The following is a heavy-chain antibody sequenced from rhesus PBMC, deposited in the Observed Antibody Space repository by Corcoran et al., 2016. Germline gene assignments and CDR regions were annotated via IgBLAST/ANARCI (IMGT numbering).Heavy chain of an antibody. V-gene: IGHV1-180*01. CDR3: TRSKGTVTTSDY. Sequence: QVQLVQSGSEIKQPGASVRLSCKASGYTFTSYYMHWVRQAPGQGLGWKGQLPTYKGNKGSAQTSQGRVTMPTDTSTSTGYMELSSLRSEDTAVYYCTRSKGTVTTSDYWGQGVLVTVSS. CDR1: GYTFTSYY. J-gene: IGHJ4*01. D-gene: IGHD4-23*01. CDR2: LPTYKGNK.